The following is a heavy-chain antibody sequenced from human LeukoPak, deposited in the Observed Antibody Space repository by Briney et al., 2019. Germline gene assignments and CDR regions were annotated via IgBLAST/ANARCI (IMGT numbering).Heavy chain of an antibody. CDR2: IYYSGST. Sequence: SQTLSLTCTVSGGSISSGDYYWSWIRQPPGKGLEWIAYIYYSGSTYYNPSLKSRVTISVDTSKNQFSLKLSSVTAADTAVYYCARVGALWWFDPWGQGTLVTVSS. D-gene: IGHD3-10*01. V-gene: IGHV4-30-4*01. CDR3: ARVGALWWFDP. J-gene: IGHJ5*02. CDR1: GGSISSGDYY.